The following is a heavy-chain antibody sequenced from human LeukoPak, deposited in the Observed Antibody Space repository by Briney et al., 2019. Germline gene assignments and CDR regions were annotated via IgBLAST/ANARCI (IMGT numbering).Heavy chain of an antibody. CDR1: GGSFSGYY. V-gene: IGHV4-34*01. CDR2: INHSGST. J-gene: IGHJ4*02. D-gene: IGHD1-26*01. Sequence: KPSETLSLTCAVYGGSFSGYYWSWIRQPPGKGLEWIGEINHSGSTNYNPSLKSRVTISVDTSKNQFSLKLSSVTAADTAVYYCARLIGATTDDYWGQGTLVTASS. CDR3: ARLIGATTDDY.